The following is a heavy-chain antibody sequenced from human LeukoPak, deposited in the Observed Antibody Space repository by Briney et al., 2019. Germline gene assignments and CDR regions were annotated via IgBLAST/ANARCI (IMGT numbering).Heavy chain of an antibody. Sequence: GGSLRLSCAASGFTFSSYAMSWVRQAPGKGLEWVSAISGSGGSTYYADSVKGRFTISRDNSKNTLYLQMNSLRAEDTAVYYCAKDTARYFDWLLSLFDYWGQGTLVTVS. V-gene: IGHV3-23*01. CDR2: ISGSGGST. J-gene: IGHJ4*02. D-gene: IGHD3-9*01. CDR3: AKDTARYFDWLLSLFDY. CDR1: GFTFSSYA.